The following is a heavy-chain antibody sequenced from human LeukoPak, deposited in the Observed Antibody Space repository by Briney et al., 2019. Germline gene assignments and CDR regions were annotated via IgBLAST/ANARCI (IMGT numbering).Heavy chain of an antibody. J-gene: IGHJ4*02. CDR2: IYHSGST. CDR3: ARYKSEAVAGKQHFDY. V-gene: IGHV4-30-2*01. D-gene: IGHD6-19*01. Sequence: SETLSLTCTVSGGSISSGDYYWSWIRQPPGKGLEWIGYIYHSGSTYYNPSLKSRVTISVDTSKNQFSLKLSSVTAADTAVYYCARYKSEAVAGKQHFDYWGQGTLVTVSS. CDR1: GGSISSGDYY.